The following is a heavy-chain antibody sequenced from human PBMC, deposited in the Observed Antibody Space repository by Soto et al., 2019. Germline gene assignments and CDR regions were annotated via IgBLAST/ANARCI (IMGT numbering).Heavy chain of an antibody. CDR1: GGSISSSSYY. D-gene: IGHD2-15*01. Sequence: SETLSLTCTVSGGSISSSSYYWGWIRQPPGKGLEWIGSIYYSGSTYYNPSLKSRVTISVDTSKNQFSLKLSSVTAEDTAVYYCATEGYCSGGSCYPVDDAFDIWGQGTMVTVPS. CDR3: ATEGYCSGGSCYPVDDAFDI. CDR2: IYYSGST. V-gene: IGHV4-39*01. J-gene: IGHJ3*02.